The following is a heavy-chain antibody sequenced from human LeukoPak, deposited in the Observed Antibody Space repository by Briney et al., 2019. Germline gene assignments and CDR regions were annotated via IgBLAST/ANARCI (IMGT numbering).Heavy chain of an antibody. D-gene: IGHD3-22*01. Sequence: SETLSLTCTVSGASISGYYWSWIRQPPGKGLEWIGYIYYSGSTNYNPSLKSRVTMSVDTSKNQLSLNLNSVTAADTAVYYCARLTDKSSDYYFFFDYWGQGTLVTVSS. V-gene: IGHV4-59*01. CDR1: GASISGYY. J-gene: IGHJ4*02. CDR2: IYYSGST. CDR3: ARLTDKSSDYYFFFDY.